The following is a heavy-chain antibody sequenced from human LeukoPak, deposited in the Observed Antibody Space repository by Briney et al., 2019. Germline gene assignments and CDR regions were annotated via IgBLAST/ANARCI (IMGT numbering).Heavy chain of an antibody. Sequence: GGSLGLSCAASGFTFSSYAMSWVRQAPGKGLEWVSAISGSGGSTYYADSVKGRFTISRDNSKNTLYLQMNSLRAEDTAVYYCAKEAYYYDSSGYELDYWGQGTLVTVSS. CDR1: GFTFSSYA. J-gene: IGHJ4*02. CDR3: AKEAYYYDSSGYELDY. CDR2: ISGSGGST. D-gene: IGHD3-22*01. V-gene: IGHV3-23*01.